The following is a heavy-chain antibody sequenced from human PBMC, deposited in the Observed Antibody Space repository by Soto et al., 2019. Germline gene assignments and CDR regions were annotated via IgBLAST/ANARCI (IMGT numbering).Heavy chain of an antibody. Sequence: SETLSLTCTVSGGSISSYYWSWIRQPPGKGLEWIGYIYYSGSTYYNPSLKSRVTISVDTSKNQFSLKLSSVTAADTAVYYCARGIPSSTDNWFDPWGQGTLVTVSS. J-gene: IGHJ5*02. CDR2: IYYSGST. V-gene: IGHV4-59*12. D-gene: IGHD4-4*01. CDR1: GGSISSYY. CDR3: ARGIPSSTDNWFDP.